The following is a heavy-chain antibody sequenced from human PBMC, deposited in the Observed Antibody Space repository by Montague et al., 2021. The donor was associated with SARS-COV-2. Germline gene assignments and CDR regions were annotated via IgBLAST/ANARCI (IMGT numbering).Heavy chain of an antibody. CDR1: GDSVSSDTAA. Sequence: CAISGDSVSSDTAAWHWIRQSPSRGPAWLGRTFYRSQWHTDSAASVRSRISFSGDISKNQFSLHLNSVTPEDTAIYYCARDGDYGGTWYSRLQNWGQGTLVIVSS. CDR2: TFYRSQWHT. CDR3: ARDGDYGGTWYSRLQN. J-gene: IGHJ1*01. D-gene: IGHD4-17*01. V-gene: IGHV6-1*01.